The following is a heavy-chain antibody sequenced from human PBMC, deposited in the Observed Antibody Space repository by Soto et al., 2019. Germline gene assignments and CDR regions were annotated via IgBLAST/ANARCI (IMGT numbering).Heavy chain of an antibody. Sequence: KLSETLSLTCTVTGGSMTSGDQYWTWIRHRPGEGLEWFGYINHRGSLYYNPSLKSRVSISVDTSKNQFSLNLSSVTAADTAAYYCARELPQRQGRNMDVWGQGTTVTVSS. CDR3: ARELPQRQGRNMDV. D-gene: IGHD1-1*01. V-gene: IGHV4-31*03. CDR1: GGSMTSGDQY. CDR2: INHRGSL. J-gene: IGHJ6*02.